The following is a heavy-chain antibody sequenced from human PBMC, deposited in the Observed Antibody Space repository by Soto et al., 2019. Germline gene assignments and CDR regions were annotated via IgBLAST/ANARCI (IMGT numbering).Heavy chain of an antibody. CDR1: GFTFSSFW. CDR3: ARCRSYGMEGVERAVDI. Sequence: EVQLVESGGGLVQPGGSLRLTCAASGFTFSSFWMNWVRQAPGKGPEWVANIKYDGSEKYYADSVKGRFTFSRDNAKNTLYLKMDSLRVEDTAVYYCARCRSYGMEGVERAVDIWGQGTKVTVSS. J-gene: IGHJ3*02. V-gene: IGHV3-7*03. CDR2: IKYDGSEK. D-gene: IGHD1-26*01.